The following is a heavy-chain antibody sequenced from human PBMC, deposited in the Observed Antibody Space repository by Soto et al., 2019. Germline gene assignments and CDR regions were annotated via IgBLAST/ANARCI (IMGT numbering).Heavy chain of an antibody. Sequence: SETLPLPWTVSSGYSFAGVYYRSRIRQTPGKGLEWIGYIYYSGDTNYNPSLKSRVIISVDTSKNQFSLKLSSVSAADTAVYYCAIFVLLSRRRQTRCSLGLGVWGQ. CDR3: AIFVLLSRRRQTRCSLGLGV. V-gene: IGHV4-30-4*01. CDR1: SGYSFAGVYY. D-gene: IGHD3-10*02. J-gene: IGHJ6*02. CDR2: IYYSGDT.